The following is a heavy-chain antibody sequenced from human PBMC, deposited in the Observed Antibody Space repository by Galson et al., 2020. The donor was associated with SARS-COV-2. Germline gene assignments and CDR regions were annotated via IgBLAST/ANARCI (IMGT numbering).Heavy chain of an antibody. V-gene: IGHV3-33*06. Sequence: QLGESLKISCAASGFSFSGYGMHWVRQAPGEGLQWVAVIWHDGRKTYYADSVKGRFTISRDNSKNTLYLQMNSLRAEDTAVYYCGKDSDSSAFGLLETGFFDSWGQGTLVTVSS. J-gene: IGHJ4*02. D-gene: IGHD6-19*01. CDR3: GKDSDSSAFGLLETGFFDS. CDR1: GFSFSGYG. CDR2: IWHDGRKT.